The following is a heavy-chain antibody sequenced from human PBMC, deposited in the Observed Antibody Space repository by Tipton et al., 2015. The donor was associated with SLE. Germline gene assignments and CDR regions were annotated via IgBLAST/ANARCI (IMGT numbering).Heavy chain of an antibody. CDR3: ARGADFWSGYYANDAFDI. CDR1: GGSISSYY. V-gene: IGHV4-59*01. Sequence: TLSLTCTVSGGSISSYYWSWIRQPPGKGLEWIGYIYYSGSTNYNPSLKSRVTISVDTSKNQSSLKLSSVTAADTAVYYCARGADFWSGYYANDAFDIWGQGTMVTVSS. D-gene: IGHD3-3*01. J-gene: IGHJ3*02. CDR2: IYYSGST.